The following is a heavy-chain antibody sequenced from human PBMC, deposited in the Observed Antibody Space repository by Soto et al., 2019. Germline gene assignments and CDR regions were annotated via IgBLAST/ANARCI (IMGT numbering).Heavy chain of an antibody. J-gene: IGHJ6*02. CDR2: IIPIFGTA. CDR1: GGAFSSYA. CDR3: ARGLDSEGPYVDYYGMDV. V-gene: IGHV1-69*13. D-gene: IGHD3-22*01. Sequence: GASVKVSCKASGGAFSSYAISWVRQAPGQGLEWMGGIIPIFGTANYAQKFQGRVTITADESTSTAYMELSSLRSEDTAVYYCARGLDSEGPYVDYYGMDVWGQGTTVTV.